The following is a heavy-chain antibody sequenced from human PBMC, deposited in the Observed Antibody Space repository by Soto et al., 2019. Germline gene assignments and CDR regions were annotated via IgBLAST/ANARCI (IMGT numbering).Heavy chain of an antibody. D-gene: IGHD2-15*01. V-gene: IGHV5-51*01. CDR2: IYPGESET. CDR1: GYSFTRYW. Sequence: PGESLKISCKGSGYSFTRYWIGWVRQMPGKGLEWMGIIYPGESETRYSPSLQGQVTISADKSISTAYLQWSSLKASDTAIYYCARHRFCGSGSCSSDFAMDVWGQGTTVTVSS. CDR3: ARHRFCGSGSCSSDFAMDV. J-gene: IGHJ6*02.